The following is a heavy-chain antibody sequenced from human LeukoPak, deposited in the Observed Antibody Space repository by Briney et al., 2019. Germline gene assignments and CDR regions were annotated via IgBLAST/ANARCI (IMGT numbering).Heavy chain of an antibody. Sequence: SETLSLTCAVYGASFSDYYWSWIRQPPGKGLEWIGEINHSGITNYNPSLKSRVTISVDTSKNQFSLKLTSVSAADTAVYYCARSLWFGELYNWGQGTLVTVSS. V-gene: IGHV4-34*01. CDR3: ARSLWFGELYN. CDR1: GASFSDYY. J-gene: IGHJ4*02. D-gene: IGHD3-10*01. CDR2: INHSGIT.